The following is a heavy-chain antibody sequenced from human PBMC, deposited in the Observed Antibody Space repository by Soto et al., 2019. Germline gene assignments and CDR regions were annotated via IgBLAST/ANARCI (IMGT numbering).Heavy chain of an antibody. J-gene: IGHJ6*02. Sequence: QVQLQESGPGLVKPSQTLSLTCTVSGGSISSGGYYWSWIRQHPGKGLEWIGYIDYSGSTYYNPSLKSRVTISVDTSKNQFSLKLSSVTAADTAVYYCARERGRFVFRGMDVWGQGTTVTVSS. CDR3: ARERGRFVFRGMDV. CDR2: IDYSGST. D-gene: IGHD1-26*01. V-gene: IGHV4-31*03. CDR1: GGSISSGGYY.